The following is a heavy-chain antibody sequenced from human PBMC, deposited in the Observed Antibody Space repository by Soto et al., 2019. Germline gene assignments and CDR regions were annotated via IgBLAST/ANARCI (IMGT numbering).Heavy chain of an antibody. CDR1: GFAFSNFG. Sequence: QVQVVESGGGVVQHGRSLRLSCATAGFAFSNFGMHWVRQVPGKGLEWVAVIWHNGKNKDYADYAKGRFTISRDNSKNILYLEMNSLRVEDTAIYYCARDPGQDEAMDYWGQGTLVTVSS. CDR2: IWHNGKNK. V-gene: IGHV3-33*04. J-gene: IGHJ4*02. CDR3: ARDPGQDEAMDY.